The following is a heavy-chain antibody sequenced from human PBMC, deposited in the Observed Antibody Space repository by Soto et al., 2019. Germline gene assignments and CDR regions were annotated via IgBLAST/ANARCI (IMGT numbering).Heavy chain of an antibody. CDR2: INPNSGGT. D-gene: IGHD1-1*01. V-gene: IGHV1-2*02. CDR3: ARATGTVNWFDP. Sequence: ASVKVSCKPSGYTFTGYYIHWVRQAPGQGLEWMGWINPNSGGTNYAQKFQGRVTMTRDTSISTAYMELSRLRSDDTAVYYCARATGTVNWFDPWGQGTLVTVSS. J-gene: IGHJ5*02. CDR1: GYTFTGYY.